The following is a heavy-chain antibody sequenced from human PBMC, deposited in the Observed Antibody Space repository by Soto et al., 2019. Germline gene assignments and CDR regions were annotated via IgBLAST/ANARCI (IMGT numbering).Heavy chain of an antibody. J-gene: IGHJ4*02. Sequence: QVQLQQWGAGLLKPSETLSLTCAVYGGSFSGYYWTWIRQSPEKGLEWIGEVNHSGTTYYNPSLKTRITISVHTPKNQFSLKMSSLTAADTAVYYCARGIGYCSSINCYSSRRLRFDSWGQGTLVTVSS. CDR1: GGSFSGYY. D-gene: IGHD2-2*01. CDR2: VNHSGTT. V-gene: IGHV4-34*01. CDR3: ARGIGYCSSINCYSSRRLRFDS.